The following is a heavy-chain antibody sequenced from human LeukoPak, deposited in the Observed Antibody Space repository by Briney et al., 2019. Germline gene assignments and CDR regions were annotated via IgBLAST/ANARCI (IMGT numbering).Heavy chain of an antibody. V-gene: IGHV1-69*05. J-gene: IGHJ6*03. CDR2: IIPIFGTA. CDR3: ARAPFEYCSSTSCYLYYYYYYMDV. CDR1: GGTFSIYA. Sequence: ASVKVSCKASGGTFSIYAISWVRQAPGQGLEWMGGIIPIFGTANYAQKFKGRVTITTGDTTSTAYIELSSLRSEDTAVYYCARAPFEYCSSTSCYLYYYYYYMDVWGKGTTVTVSS. D-gene: IGHD2-2*01.